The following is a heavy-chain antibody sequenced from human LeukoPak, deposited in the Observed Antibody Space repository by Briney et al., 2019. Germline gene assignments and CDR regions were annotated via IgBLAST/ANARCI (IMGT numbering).Heavy chain of an antibody. Sequence: GGSLRLSCAASGFTFDDYAMHWVRQAPGKGLEWVSGISWNSGSIGHADSVKGRFTISRDNAKNSLYLQMNSLRAEDTALYYCAKDAVRLGSSSDAFDIWGQGTMVTVSS. CDR2: ISWNSGSI. D-gene: IGHD6-6*01. CDR3: AKDAVRLGSSSDAFDI. J-gene: IGHJ3*02. V-gene: IGHV3-9*01. CDR1: GFTFDDYA.